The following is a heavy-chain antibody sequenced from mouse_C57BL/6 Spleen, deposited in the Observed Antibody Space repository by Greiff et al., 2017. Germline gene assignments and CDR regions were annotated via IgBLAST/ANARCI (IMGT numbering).Heavy chain of an antibody. Sequence: QVQLQQSGAELMKPGASVKLSCKATGYTFTGYWIEWVKQRPGHGLEWIGEILPGSGSTNYNEKFKGKATFTADTSSNTAYMQLSSLTTEDSAIYYCAREIFVTTVVATDWYFDVWGTGTTVTVSS. V-gene: IGHV1-9*01. J-gene: IGHJ1*03. CDR3: AREIFVTTVVATDWYFDV. CDR2: ILPGSGST. CDR1: GYTFTGYW. D-gene: IGHD1-1*01.